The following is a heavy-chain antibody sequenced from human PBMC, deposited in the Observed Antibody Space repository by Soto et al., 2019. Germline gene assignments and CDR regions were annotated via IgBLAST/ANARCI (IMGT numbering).Heavy chain of an antibody. J-gene: IGHJ6*02. CDR1: GGSISSGGYY. V-gene: IGHV4-31*03. D-gene: IGHD3-9*01. CDR3: ARDTAYYDILTGTYYGMDV. Sequence: QVQLQESGPGLVKPSQTLSLTCTVSGGSISSGGYYWSWIRQHPGKGLEWIGYIYYSGSTYYNPSLKSRVTIYVDTSKNQFSLKLSSVTAADTAVYYCARDTAYYDILTGTYYGMDVWGQGTTVTVSS. CDR2: IYYSGST.